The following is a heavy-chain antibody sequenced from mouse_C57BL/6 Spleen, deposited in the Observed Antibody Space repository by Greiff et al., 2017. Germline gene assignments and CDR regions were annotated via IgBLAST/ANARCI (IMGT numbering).Heavy chain of an antibody. V-gene: IGHV1-81*01. J-gene: IGHJ2*01. D-gene: IGHD6-1*01. CDR2: IYPRSGNT. Sequence: VQLQESGAELARPGASVKLSCKASGYTFTSYGISWVKQRTGQGLEWIGEIYPRSGNTYYNEKFKGKATLTADKSSSTAYMELRSLTSEDSAVYFCARIDSRYYFDDWGQGTTLTVSS. CDR1: GYTFTSYG. CDR3: ARIDSRYYFDD.